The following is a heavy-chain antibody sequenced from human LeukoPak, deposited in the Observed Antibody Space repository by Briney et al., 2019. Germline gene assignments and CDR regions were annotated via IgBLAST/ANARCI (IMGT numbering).Heavy chain of an antibody. D-gene: IGHD6-19*01. Sequence: PGGSLRLSCAASGFTFSYYAMHWVRQAPGKGLEWVAVISYDGNIKYYADSVKGRFTISRDHSNNTQYLYLNSLRPEDTAVYYCARGRQQWLATRAFDIWGQGTMVTVSS. CDR1: GFTFSYYA. CDR2: ISYDGNIK. CDR3: ARGRQQWLATRAFDI. J-gene: IGHJ3*02. V-gene: IGHV3-30-3*01.